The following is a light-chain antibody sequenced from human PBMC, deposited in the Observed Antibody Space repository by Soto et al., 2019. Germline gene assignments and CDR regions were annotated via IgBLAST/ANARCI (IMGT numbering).Light chain of an antibody. V-gene: IGKV3-11*01. CDR2: GAS. CDR3: QQRSFWQT. CDR1: QSVSSY. Sequence: EIVLTQSPATLSLSPGERATLSCRASQSVSSYLAWYQQKPGQAPRLLIYGASTRATGIPARFSGSGSGTDFTSHIRSLEPEHFAVYFCQQRSFWQTFGRGTTVDIK. J-gene: IGKJ1*01.